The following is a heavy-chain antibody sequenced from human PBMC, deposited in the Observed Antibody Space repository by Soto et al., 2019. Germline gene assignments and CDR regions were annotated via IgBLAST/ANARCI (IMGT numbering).Heavy chain of an antibody. Sequence: SGPTLVNPRQTLTLSCTFSGFSLSTSGVGVGWIRQPPGKALEWLALTYWDDDKRYSPSLKSRLTITKDTSKNQVVLTMTNMDPVYTATDYYDHSGNQWLVLVYWRQGTSVTGSS. V-gene: IGHV2-5*02. CDR2: TYWDDDK. CDR1: GFSLSTSGVG. J-gene: IGHJ4*02. D-gene: IGHD6-19*01. CDR3: DHSGNQWLVLVY.